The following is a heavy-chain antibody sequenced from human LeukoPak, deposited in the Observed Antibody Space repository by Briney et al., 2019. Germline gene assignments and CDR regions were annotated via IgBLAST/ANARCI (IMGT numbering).Heavy chain of an antibody. Sequence: GASVKVSCKASGYTFTGYYMHWVRQAPGQGLEWMGWISAYNGNTNYAQKLQGRVTMTTDTSTSTAYMELRSLRSDDTAVYYCARVPAAILRANWFDPWGQGTLVTVSS. CDR2: ISAYNGNT. CDR3: ARVPAAILRANWFDP. CDR1: GYTFTGYY. J-gene: IGHJ5*02. D-gene: IGHD2-2*02. V-gene: IGHV1-18*04.